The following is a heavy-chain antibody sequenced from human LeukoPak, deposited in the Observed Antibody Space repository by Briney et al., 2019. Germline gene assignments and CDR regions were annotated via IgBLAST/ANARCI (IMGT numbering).Heavy chain of an antibody. Sequence: PGRSLRLSCAASGFTFDDYAMHWVRQAPGKGLERVSGISWNSGSIGYADSVKGRFTISRDNAKNSLYLQMNSLRAEDMALYYCAKAYSSGWYGYFDYWGQGTLVTVSS. CDR2: ISWNSGSI. J-gene: IGHJ4*02. CDR3: AKAYSSGWYGYFDY. CDR1: GFTFDDYA. V-gene: IGHV3-9*03. D-gene: IGHD6-19*01.